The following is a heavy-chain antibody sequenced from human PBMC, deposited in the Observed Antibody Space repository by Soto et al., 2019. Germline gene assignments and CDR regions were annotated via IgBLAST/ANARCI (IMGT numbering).Heavy chain of an antibody. Sequence: LSLTCTVSGGSISSGDYYWSWIRQPPGKGLEWIGYIYYSGSTYYNPSLKSRVTISVDTSKNQFSLKLSSVTAADTAVYYCAREIRGYSYGYDYYYGMDVWGQGTTVTVSS. D-gene: IGHD5-18*01. CDR2: IYYSGST. CDR3: AREIRGYSYGYDYYYGMDV. V-gene: IGHV4-30-4*01. CDR1: GGSISSGDYY. J-gene: IGHJ6*02.